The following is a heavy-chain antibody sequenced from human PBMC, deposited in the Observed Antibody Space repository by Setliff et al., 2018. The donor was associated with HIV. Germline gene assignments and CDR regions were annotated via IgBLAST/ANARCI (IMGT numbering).Heavy chain of an antibody. V-gene: IGHV4-39*01. CDR2: VYYSGGT. CDR1: GGSVSDTSYY. CDR3: ARLGDSGYDFRGYFDY. Sequence: PSETLSLTCTVSGGSVSDTSYYWGWIRRPPGKGLEWLANVYYSGGTYYNPSLNSRVTISVDTSRNQFSLKLTSVTAADTALYFCARLGDSGYDFRGYFDYWGQGKLVTVSS. D-gene: IGHD5-12*01. J-gene: IGHJ4*02.